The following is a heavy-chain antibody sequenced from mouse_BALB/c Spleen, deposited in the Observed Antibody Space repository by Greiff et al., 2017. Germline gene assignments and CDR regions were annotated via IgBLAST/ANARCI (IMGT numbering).Heavy chain of an antibody. CDR1: GFTFSDYY. V-gene: IGHV5-4*02. J-gene: IGHJ3*01. D-gene: IGHD3-1*01. CDR2: ISDGGSYT. Sequence: EVQLVESGGGLVKPGGSLKLSCAASGFTFSDYYMYWVRQTPEKRLEWVATISDGGSYTYYPDSVKGRFTISRDNAKNNLYLQMSSLKSEDTAMYYCARELGEQLGLRTWFAYWGQGTLVTVSA. CDR3: ARELGEQLGLRTWFAY.